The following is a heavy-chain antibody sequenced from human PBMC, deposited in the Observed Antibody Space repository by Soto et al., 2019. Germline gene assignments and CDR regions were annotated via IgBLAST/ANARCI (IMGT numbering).Heavy chain of an antibody. CDR3: AKGVKGNLAMIVAHDAFDI. Sequence: GGSLRLSCAASGFTFSSYAMSWVRQAPGKGLEWVSAISGSGGSTYYADSVKGRFTISRDNSKNTLYLQMNSLRAEDTAVYYCAKGVKGNLAMIVAHDAFDIWGQGTMVTVSS. J-gene: IGHJ3*02. CDR1: GFTFSSYA. V-gene: IGHV3-23*01. CDR2: ISGSGGST. D-gene: IGHD3-22*01.